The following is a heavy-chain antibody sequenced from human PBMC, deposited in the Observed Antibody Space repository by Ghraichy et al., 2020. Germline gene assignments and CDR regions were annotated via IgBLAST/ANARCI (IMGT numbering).Heavy chain of an antibody. Sequence: ASVKVSCKASGYTFTSYDINWLRQATGQGLEGMGWMNPNSGNTGYAQKFQGRVTMTRNTSISTAYMELSSLRSEDTAVYYCARRAGRRMRDWFDPWGQGTLVTVSS. J-gene: IGHJ5*02. V-gene: IGHV1-8*01. CDR1: GYTFTSYD. CDR3: ARRAGRRMRDWFDP. D-gene: IGHD2/OR15-2a*01. CDR2: MNPNSGNT.